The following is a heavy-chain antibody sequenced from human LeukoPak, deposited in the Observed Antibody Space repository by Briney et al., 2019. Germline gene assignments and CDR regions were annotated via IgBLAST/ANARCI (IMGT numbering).Heavy chain of an antibody. CDR2: ISGSGGST. CDR3: AKLLLYSSGWYDAFDI. J-gene: IGHJ3*02. V-gene: IGHV3-23*01. D-gene: IGHD6-19*01. CDR1: GFTFSSYA. Sequence: GGSLRLSCAASGFTFSSYAMSWVRQAPGKGLEWVSAISGSGGSTYYADSVKGRFTISRDNSKNTLYLQMNSLRAEDTAVYYCAKLLLYSSGWYDAFDIWGQGTMVTVSS.